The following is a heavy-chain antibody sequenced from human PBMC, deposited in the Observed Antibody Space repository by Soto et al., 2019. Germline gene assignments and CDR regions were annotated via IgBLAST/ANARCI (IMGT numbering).Heavy chain of an antibody. CDR1: GFTFRSYP. J-gene: IGHJ6*02. Sequence: PGGSLRLSCAASGFTFRSYPMSWVRQAPGKGLEWVSAISGTGDSTYYAESVKGRFTISRDNSKNTLFLQMNSLRVEDTAVYYCAKDPYASAGATGPYAMDVWGQGTTVTVSS. V-gene: IGHV3-23*01. CDR2: ISGTGDST. CDR3: AKDPYASAGATGPYAMDV. D-gene: IGHD6-13*01.